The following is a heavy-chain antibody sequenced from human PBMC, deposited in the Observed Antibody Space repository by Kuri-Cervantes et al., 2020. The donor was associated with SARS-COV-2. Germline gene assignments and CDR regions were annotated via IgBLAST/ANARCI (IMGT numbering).Heavy chain of an antibody. CDR2: ISAYNGNT. V-gene: IGHV1-18*01. Sequence: AAVKVSCKASGYTFTSYGISWVQQAPGQGLEWMGWISAYNGNTNYAQKLQGRVTMTTDTSTSTAYMELRSLRSDDTAVYYCARSIFGGSRDAFDIWGQGTMVTVSS. CDR3: ARSIFGGSRDAFDI. D-gene: IGHD3-3*01. CDR1: GYTFTSYG. J-gene: IGHJ3*02.